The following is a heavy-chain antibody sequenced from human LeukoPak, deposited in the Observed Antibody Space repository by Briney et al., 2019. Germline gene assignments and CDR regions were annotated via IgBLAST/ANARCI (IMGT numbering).Heavy chain of an antibody. J-gene: IGHJ4*02. CDR2: ISTDGSRP. V-gene: IGHV3-74*01. CDR3: VRDGQGSTPLDY. Sequence: PGGSLRLSCVASGVTLSSYAMSWARQAPGKGLEWVSGISTDGSRPRYADSVSGRFTISRDNAKNTLYLQMNSLRAEDTAVYFCVRDGQGSTPLDYWGQGTLVTVSS. D-gene: IGHD2-15*01. CDR1: GVTLSSYA.